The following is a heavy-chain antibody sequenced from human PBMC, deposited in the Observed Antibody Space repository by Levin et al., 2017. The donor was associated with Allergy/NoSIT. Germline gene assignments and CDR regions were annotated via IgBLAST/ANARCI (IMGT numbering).Heavy chain of an antibody. J-gene: IGHJ3*02. CDR3: AKDVYGSGWYPRRNDAFEM. D-gene: IGHD6-19*01. V-gene: IGHV3-30*18. Sequence: PGGSLRLSCAASGFTFSSYGMHWVRQAPGKGLEWVAVISSDGRKKFYADSVKGRFTISRDNSKNTLDLQMNSLRAEDTAVYYCAKDVYGSGWYPRRNDAFEMWGQGTKVSVSS. CDR2: ISSDGRKK. CDR1: GFTFSSYG.